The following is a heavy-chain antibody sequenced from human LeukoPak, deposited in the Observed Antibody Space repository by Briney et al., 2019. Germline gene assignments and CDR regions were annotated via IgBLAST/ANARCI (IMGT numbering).Heavy chain of an antibody. CDR3: ANAYGSGSYYPPNFDY. CDR1: GFTFRGYA. CDR2: ISGSGGST. J-gene: IGHJ4*02. D-gene: IGHD3-10*01. V-gene: IGHV3-23*01. Sequence: GGSLRLSCAASGFTFRGYAMSWVRQAPGKGLEWVSAISGSGGSTYYADSVKGRFTISRDNSKNTLYLQMNSLRAEDTAVYYCANAYGSGSYYPPNFDYWGQGTLVTVSS.